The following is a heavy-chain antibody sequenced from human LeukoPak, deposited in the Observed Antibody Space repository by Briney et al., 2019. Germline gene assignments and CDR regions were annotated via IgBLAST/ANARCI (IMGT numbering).Heavy chain of an antibody. CDR3: ARDVQLERLLH. CDR1: GYTFTGYY. Sequence: ASVKVSCKASGYTFTGYYIHWVRQAPGQEPEWMGWINPNSGGTNYAQKFQGRVTMTRDTSISTVYMELSRLRSDDTAVYYCARDVQLERLLHWGQGTLVTVSS. V-gene: IGHV1-2*02. D-gene: IGHD1-1*01. J-gene: IGHJ4*02. CDR2: INPNSGGT.